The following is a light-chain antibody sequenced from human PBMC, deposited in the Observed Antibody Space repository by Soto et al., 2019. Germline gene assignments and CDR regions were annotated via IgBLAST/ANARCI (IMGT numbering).Light chain of an antibody. CDR2: DVS. CDR1: SSDVGGYNY. J-gene: IGLJ1*01. CDR3: SSYTSSRTRV. Sequence: QSVLTQPASVSGSPGQSITISCTGTSSDVGGYNYVSWYQQHPGKAPKLMIYDVSNRPSGVSNRFSGSKSGNTASLTISGLQAEDEADYYGSSYTSSRTRVFGTGTKLTVL. V-gene: IGLV2-14*01.